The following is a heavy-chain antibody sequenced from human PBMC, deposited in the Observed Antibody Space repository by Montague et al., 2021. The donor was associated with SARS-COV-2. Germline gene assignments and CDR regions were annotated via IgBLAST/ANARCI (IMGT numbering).Heavy chain of an antibody. CDR2: ITGSGGGT. CDR3: AKDQVYSGSYFAD. Sequence: SLRLSCAASGFTFSSYAMSWVRQAPGKGLEWVSAITGSGGGTYYAGSVNGRFTISKDNSKNMLYLQMNSLRAEDTAVYYCAKDQVYSGSYFADWGQGTLVTVSS. CDR1: GFTFSSYA. J-gene: IGHJ4*02. D-gene: IGHD1-26*01. V-gene: IGHV3-23*01.